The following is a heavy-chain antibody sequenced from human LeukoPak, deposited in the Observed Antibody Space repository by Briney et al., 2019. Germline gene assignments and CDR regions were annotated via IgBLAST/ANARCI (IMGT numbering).Heavy chain of an antibody. CDR2: ISVRVVTT. J-gene: IGHJ6*03. V-gene: IGHV3-23*01. D-gene: IGHD3-16*01. Sequence: GGSLRLSCAVSGCTFSSYAMSWVRQAPGKGLEWVSPISVRVVTTFYADSVRGRFTISRDISKKTLYLQMNRLRAEDTAVYYCAKEATFYDYIWGSYGIVESYMDVWGKGTTVTVSS. CDR1: GCTFSSYA. CDR3: AKEATFYDYIWGSYGIVESYMDV.